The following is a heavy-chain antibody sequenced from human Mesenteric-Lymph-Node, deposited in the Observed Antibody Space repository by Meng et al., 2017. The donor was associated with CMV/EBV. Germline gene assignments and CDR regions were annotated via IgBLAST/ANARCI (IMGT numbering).Heavy chain of an antibody. CDR3: AGGGDGYNYFDY. D-gene: IGHD5-24*01. Sequence: GGSLRLSCAASGFILSSSAMSWVRQGPGKGLEWVSVIYRGASTYYADSVKGRFTISRDNSKNTLYLQMNSLRAEDTAVYYCAGGGDGYNYFDYWGQGTLVTVSS. J-gene: IGHJ4*02. CDR2: IYRGAST. CDR1: GFILSSSA. V-gene: IGHV3-53*01.